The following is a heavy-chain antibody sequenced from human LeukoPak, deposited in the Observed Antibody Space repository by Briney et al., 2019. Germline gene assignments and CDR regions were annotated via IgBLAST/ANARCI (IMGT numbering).Heavy chain of an antibody. CDR1: GFNFNTYT. CDR3: ARKLLEKTSAT. V-gene: IGHV3-23*01. CDR2: ISDSGDKT. J-gene: IGHJ4*02. Sequence: GGSLRLSCAASGFNFNTYTMNWVRQAPGKGLEWVAGISDSGDKTWYADSVKGRFTISRDNSKDALFLQMNGLRAADTAVYYCARKLLEKTSATGGQGTLVTVSS. D-gene: IGHD5-24*01.